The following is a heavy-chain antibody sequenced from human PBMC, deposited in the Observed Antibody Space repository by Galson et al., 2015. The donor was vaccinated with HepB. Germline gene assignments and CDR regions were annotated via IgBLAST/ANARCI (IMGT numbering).Heavy chain of an antibody. CDR1: GGTFSSYA. Sequence: SCKASGGTFSSYAISWVRQAPGQGLEWMGRIIPILGIANYAQKFQGRVTITADKSTNTAYMELSSLRSEDTAVYYCARDGQLRGGYWGHGTLVTVSS. J-gene: IGHJ4*01. CDR3: ARDGQLRGGY. CDR2: IIPILGIA. V-gene: IGHV1-69*04. D-gene: IGHD2-2*01.